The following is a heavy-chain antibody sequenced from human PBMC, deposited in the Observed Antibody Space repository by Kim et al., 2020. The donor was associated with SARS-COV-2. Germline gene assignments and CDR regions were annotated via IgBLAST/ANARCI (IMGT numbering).Heavy chain of an antibody. Sequence: SETLSLTCAVSGGSISSSNWWSWVRQPPGKGLEWIGEIYHSGSTNYNPSLKSRVTISVDKSKNQFSLKLSSVTAADTAVYYCASPHSDRLRWYRGGFDYWGQGTLVTVSS. CDR3: ASPHSDRLRWYRGGFDY. CDR1: GGSISSSNW. D-gene: IGHD4-17*01. CDR2: IYHSGST. V-gene: IGHV4-4*02. J-gene: IGHJ4*02.